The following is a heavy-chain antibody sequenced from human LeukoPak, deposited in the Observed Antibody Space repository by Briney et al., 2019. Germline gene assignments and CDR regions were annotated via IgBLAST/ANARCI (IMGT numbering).Heavy chain of an antibody. CDR3: AKPVSLPGWFDP. Sequence: GGSLRLSCAASGFTFSSYAVSWVRQAPGKALEWVSAISGSGGSTYYADSVKGRFTISRDNSKNTLYLQMNSLRAEDTAVHYCAKPVSLPGWFDPWGQGTLVTVYS. CDR2: ISGSGGST. J-gene: IGHJ5*02. D-gene: IGHD1-20*01. CDR1: GFTFSSYA. V-gene: IGHV3-23*01.